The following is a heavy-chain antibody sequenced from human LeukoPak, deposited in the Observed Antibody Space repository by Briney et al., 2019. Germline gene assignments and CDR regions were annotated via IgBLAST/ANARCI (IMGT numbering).Heavy chain of an antibody. CDR3: ARDCPSYYYDSSGCFDY. CDR2: IYYSGST. CDR1: GGSISSYY. D-gene: IGHD3-22*01. Sequence: SETLSLTCTVSGGSISSYYWSWIRQPPGKGLEWIGYIYYSGSTNYNPSLKSRVTISVDTSKNQFSLKLSSVTAADTAVYYCARDCPSYYYDSSGCFDYWGQGTLVTVSS. J-gene: IGHJ4*02. V-gene: IGHV4-59*01.